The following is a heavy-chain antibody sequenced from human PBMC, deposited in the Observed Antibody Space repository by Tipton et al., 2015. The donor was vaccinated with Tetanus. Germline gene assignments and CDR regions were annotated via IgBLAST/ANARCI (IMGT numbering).Heavy chain of an antibody. J-gene: IGHJ4*02. Sequence: QLVQSGAEVKKPGASVKVSCKTSGYTFNTFGISWVRQAPGQGLEWMGRIIPSLETADFSPTFQGRLTVTADKVTTTAYMEVTGLRSDDTAVYFCAREQGYFDYWGQGTLVTVSS. CDR1: GYTFNTFG. CDR2: IIPSLETA. V-gene: IGHV1-69*09. CDR3: AREQGYFDY.